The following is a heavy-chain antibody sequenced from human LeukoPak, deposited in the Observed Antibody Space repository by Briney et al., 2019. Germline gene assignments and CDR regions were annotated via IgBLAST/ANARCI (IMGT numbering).Heavy chain of an antibody. V-gene: IGHV3-48*04. J-gene: IGHJ5*02. D-gene: IGHD3-22*01. CDR3: ATISVYYCDSSGYSPLDR. CDR2: INAMSTTI. CDR1: GFVFSSYS. Sequence: GGSLRLSCEASGFVFSSYSMNWVRQAPGKGLEWVSHINAMSTTIYYADSVKGRFTISRDNAKNSLHLQMDSLRAEDTAMYYCATISVYYCDSSGYSPLDRWGQGTLVTVSS.